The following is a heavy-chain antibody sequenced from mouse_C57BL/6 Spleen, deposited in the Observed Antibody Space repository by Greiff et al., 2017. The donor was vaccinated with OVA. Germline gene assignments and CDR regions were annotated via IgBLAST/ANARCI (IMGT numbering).Heavy chain of an antibody. V-gene: IGHV1-18*01. CDR2: INPNNGGT. CDR1: GYTFTDYN. CDR3: ARAKRREYGYDGYYFDY. Sequence: EVQLQQSGPELVKPGASVKIPCKASGYTFTDYNMDWVKQSHGKSLEWIGDINPNNGGTIYNQKFKGKATLTVDKSSSTAYMELRSLTSEDTAVYYCARAKRREYGYDGYYFDYWGQGTTLTVSS. J-gene: IGHJ2*01. D-gene: IGHD2-2*01.